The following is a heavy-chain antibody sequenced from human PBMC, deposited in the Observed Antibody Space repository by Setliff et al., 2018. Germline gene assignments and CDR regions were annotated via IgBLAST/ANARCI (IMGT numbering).Heavy chain of an antibody. CDR2: IYYSGST. CDR1: GGSISSSSYY. CDR3: ARGPYDSSGYSGSFDY. D-gene: IGHD3-22*01. Sequence: SETLSLTCTVSGGSISSSSYYWGWIRQPPGKGLEWIGSIYYSGSTYCNPSLKSRVTISVDTSKNQFSLTLSSVTAADTAVYYCARGPYDSSGYSGSFDYWGQGTLVTVSS. V-gene: IGHV4-39*01. J-gene: IGHJ4*02.